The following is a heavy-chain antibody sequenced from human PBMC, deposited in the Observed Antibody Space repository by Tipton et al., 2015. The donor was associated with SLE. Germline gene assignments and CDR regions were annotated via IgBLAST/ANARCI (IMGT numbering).Heavy chain of an antibody. CDR1: GFTFSSYW. Sequence: SLRLSCVASGFTFSSYWMSWIRQAPGKGLEWVDNIKQDGSEKDYVDSVKGRFIISRDNGKNSLYLQMNNLRAEDTAVYYCARGVNGAYDGSFDYWGQGTLVTVSS. CDR2: IKQDGSEK. J-gene: IGHJ4*02. V-gene: IGHV3-7*01. CDR3: ARGVNGAYDGSFDY. D-gene: IGHD3-10*01.